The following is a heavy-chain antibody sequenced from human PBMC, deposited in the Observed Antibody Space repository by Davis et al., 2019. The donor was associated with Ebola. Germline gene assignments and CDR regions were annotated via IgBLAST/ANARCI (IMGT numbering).Heavy chain of an antibody. CDR1: GFTFSSYA. J-gene: IGHJ4*02. V-gene: IGHV3-23*01. CDR3: ASGPTAMVSHPDY. Sequence: GESLKISCAASGFTFSSYAMSWVRQAPGKGLEWVSAISGSGGSTYYADSVKGRFTISRDNSKNTLYLQMNSLRAEDTAVYYCASGPTAMVSHPDYWGQGTLVTVSS. D-gene: IGHD5-18*01. CDR2: ISGSGGST.